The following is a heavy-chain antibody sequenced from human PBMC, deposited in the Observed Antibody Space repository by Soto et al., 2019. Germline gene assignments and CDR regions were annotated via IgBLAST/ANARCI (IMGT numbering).Heavy chain of an antibody. Sequence: SQTLSLTCAISGDSVSSNSAAWNWIRQSPSRGLEWLGRTYYRSKWYNDYAVSVKSRITIDPDTSKNQFSLQLNSVTPEDTAVYYCARLPIAVAGQYYYYYGMDVWGQGTTVTVSS. CDR3: ARLPIAVAGQYYYYYGMDV. J-gene: IGHJ6*02. CDR1: GDSVSSNSAA. V-gene: IGHV6-1*01. CDR2: TYYRSKWYN. D-gene: IGHD6-19*01.